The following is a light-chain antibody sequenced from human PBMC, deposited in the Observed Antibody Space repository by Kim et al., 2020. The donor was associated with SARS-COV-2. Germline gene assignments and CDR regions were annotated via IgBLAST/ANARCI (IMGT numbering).Light chain of an antibody. CDR2: EVS. CDR3: QQYNSYPYI. V-gene: IGKV1-5*01. CDR1: QSISDW. Sequence: SASVGDRVTITCRASQSISDWLAWYQQKPGKAPKLLIYEVSILGKGVPSRFSGSGSETDFTLTISSLQPEDSAIYYCQQYNSYPYIFGQGTKLEIK. J-gene: IGKJ2*01.